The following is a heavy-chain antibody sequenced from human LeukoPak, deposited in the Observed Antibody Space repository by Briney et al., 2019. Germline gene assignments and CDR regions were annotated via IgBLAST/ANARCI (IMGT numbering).Heavy chain of an antibody. J-gene: IGHJ6*03. Sequence: SETLSLTCTVSGYSISSGYYWGWIRQPPGQGLEWIGSIYHSGSTYYNPSLKSRVTISVDTSKNQFSLKLSSVTAADTAVYYCARVRIQLWPHYNYYYCYYMDVWGKGTTVTVSS. CDR1: GYSISSGYY. D-gene: IGHD5-18*01. CDR3: ARVRIQLWPHYNYYYCYYMDV. V-gene: IGHV4-38-2*02. CDR2: IYHSGST.